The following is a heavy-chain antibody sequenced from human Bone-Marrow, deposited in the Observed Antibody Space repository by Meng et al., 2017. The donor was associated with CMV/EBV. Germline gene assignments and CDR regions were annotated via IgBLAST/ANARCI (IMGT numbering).Heavy chain of an antibody. J-gene: IGHJ4*02. D-gene: IGHD3-3*01. CDR2: ISYDGSNK. CDR1: GFTFSSYA. CDR3: ASGAQYYDFWSGLDY. Sequence: GGSLRLSRAASGFTFSSYAMHWVRQAPGKGLEWVAVISYDGSNKYYADSVKGRFTISRDNSKNTLYLQMNSLRAEDTAVYYCASGAQYYDFWSGLDYWGQGTLVTVSS. V-gene: IGHV3-30*04.